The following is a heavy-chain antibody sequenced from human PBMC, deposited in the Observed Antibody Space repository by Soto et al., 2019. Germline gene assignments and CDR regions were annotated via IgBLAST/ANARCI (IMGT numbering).Heavy chain of an antibody. D-gene: IGHD3-16*01. CDR3: ARALRERGNWFDP. CDR1: GFTFSSYG. Sequence: GGSLRLSCAASGFTFSSYGMHWVRQAPGKGLEWVAVIWYDGSNKYYADSVKGRFTISRDNSKNTLYLQMNSLRAEDTAVYYCARALRERGNWFDPWGQGTLVTVSS. CDR2: IWYDGSNK. J-gene: IGHJ5*02. V-gene: IGHV3-33*01.